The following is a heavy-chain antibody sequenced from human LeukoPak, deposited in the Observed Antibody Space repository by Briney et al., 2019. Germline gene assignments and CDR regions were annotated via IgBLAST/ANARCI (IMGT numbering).Heavy chain of an antibody. CDR2: INPSGGST. CDR3: ARATDYYDSSGPRGAFDI. J-gene: IGHJ3*02. V-gene: IGHV1-46*01. CDR1: GYTFTSYY. D-gene: IGHD3-22*01. Sequence: GSVKVSCKASGYTFTSYYMHWVRQAPGQGLEWMGIINPSGGSTSYAQKFQGRVTMTRDTSTSTVYMELSSLRSEDTAVYYCARATDYYDSSGPRGAFDIWGQGTMVTVSS.